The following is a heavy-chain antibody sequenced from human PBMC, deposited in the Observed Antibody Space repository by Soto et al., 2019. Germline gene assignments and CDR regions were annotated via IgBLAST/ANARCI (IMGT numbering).Heavy chain of an antibody. D-gene: IGHD2-15*01. CDR2: INPNTGSI. Sequence: QVQLVQSGAEVKKPGASVRLSCKASGYSFSDYYIHWVRRAPGQGLEWMGIINPNTGSIKYAQNFRGRVTMTRDTSASTVYMELSSLRSEDTAIYYCARRHCSSGGCSVNWIDPWGQGTLVTVSS. J-gene: IGHJ5*02. CDR3: ARRHCSSGGCSVNWIDP. CDR1: GYSFSDYY. V-gene: IGHV1-46*01.